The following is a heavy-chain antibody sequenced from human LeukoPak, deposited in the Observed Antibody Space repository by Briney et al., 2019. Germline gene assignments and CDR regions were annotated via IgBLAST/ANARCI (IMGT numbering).Heavy chain of an antibody. V-gene: IGHV3-74*03. CDR1: GFPFSSYW. CDR3: VRDLVLVETPGDDFDL. J-gene: IGHJ4*02. D-gene: IGHD2-8*02. Sequence: PGGSLRLSCAASGFPFSSYWMHWVRQVPGKGLVWVARINPRSTVITYADSVRGRFTISRDNAENTVSLQMNSLRGEDTAVYYCVRDLVLVETPGDDFDLWGQGTLVTVSS. CDR2: INPRSTVI.